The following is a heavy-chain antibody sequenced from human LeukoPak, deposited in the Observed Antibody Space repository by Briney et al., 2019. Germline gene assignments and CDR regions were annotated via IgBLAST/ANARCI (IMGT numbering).Heavy chain of an antibody. V-gene: IGHV3-33*08. Sequence: GGSLRLSCAASGFTFSSYAMSRVRQAPGKGLEWVALIWYDGSNICYADSVKGRFTISRDNSKNTLYLQMNSLSAEDTAVYYCARDLRLQRYDSGFPDQWGQGTLVTVSS. J-gene: IGHJ4*02. CDR3: ARDLRLQRYDSGFPDQ. CDR1: GFTFSSYA. D-gene: IGHD3-22*01. CDR2: IWYDGSNI.